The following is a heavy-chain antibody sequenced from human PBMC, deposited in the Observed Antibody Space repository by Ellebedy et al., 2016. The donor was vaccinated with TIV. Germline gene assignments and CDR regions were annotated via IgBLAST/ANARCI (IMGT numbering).Heavy chain of an antibody. CDR3: AREIITMVRGVIITAAFDY. Sequence: GGSLRLSCVASGFSFNYYNMSWVRQAPGKGLEWVSVIYSGGSTYYADSVKGRFTISRHNSKNTLYLQMNSLRAEDTAVYYCAREIITMVRGVIITAAFDYWGQGTLVTVSS. CDR2: IYSGGST. CDR1: GFSFNYYN. D-gene: IGHD3-10*01. J-gene: IGHJ4*02. V-gene: IGHV3-53*04.